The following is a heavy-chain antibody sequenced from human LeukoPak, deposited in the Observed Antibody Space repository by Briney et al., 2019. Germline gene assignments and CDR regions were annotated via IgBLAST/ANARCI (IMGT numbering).Heavy chain of an antibody. CDR1: GDSMSSYY. J-gene: IGHJ4*02. CDR3: ARAVYGSGATAFDY. V-gene: IGHV4-59*08. CDR2: IYYSGST. Sequence: SETLSLTCTGSGDSMSSYYWSWIRQPPGKGLEWIAYIYYSGSTNYNPSLKSRVSIAVDTSKNQFSLKLSSVTAADTAVYYCARAVYGSGATAFDYWGQGTLVTVSS. D-gene: IGHD3-10*01.